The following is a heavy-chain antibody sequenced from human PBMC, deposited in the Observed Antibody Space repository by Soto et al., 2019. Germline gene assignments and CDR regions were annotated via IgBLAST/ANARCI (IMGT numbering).Heavy chain of an antibody. CDR1: GGSISSSNW. CDR3: GRATDSSPTVPPTHDANWCDP. CDR2: IYHSGST. Sequence: QVQLQELGPGLVKPSGTLSLTCAVSGGSISSSNWWSWVRQPPGKGLEWIGEIYHSGSTNYNPSPXXXPTLSIYHSKXXCXLXXSSVNSADTAESYRGRATDSSPTVPPTHDANWCDPWGQGTLVTVSS. J-gene: IGHJ5*02. V-gene: IGHV4-4*02. D-gene: IGHD4-4*01.